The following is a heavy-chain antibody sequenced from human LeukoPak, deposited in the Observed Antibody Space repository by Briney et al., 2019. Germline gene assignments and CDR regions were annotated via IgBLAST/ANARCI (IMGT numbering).Heavy chain of an antibody. CDR2: IIPIFGTA. CDR3: ARLWEVRGGYNGYGMDV. J-gene: IGHJ6*04. V-gene: IGHV1-69*06. Sequence: GASVKVSCKASGGTFSSYAISWVRQAPGQGLEWMGGIIPIFGTANYAQKFQGRVTITADKSTSTAYMELSSLRSEDTAVYYCARLWEVRGGYNGYGMDVWGKGTTVTVSS. CDR1: GGTFSSYA. D-gene: IGHD3-10*01.